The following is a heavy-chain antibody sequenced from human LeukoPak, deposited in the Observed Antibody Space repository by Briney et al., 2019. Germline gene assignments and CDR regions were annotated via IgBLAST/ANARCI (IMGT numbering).Heavy chain of an antibody. D-gene: IGHD6-6*01. CDR3: VRALGRSSADF. Sequence: GGSLRLSCAASGFTFTNSWMSWVRQAPGKGVEWVANIKQDGSEKYYVNSVEGRLTISRDNKKNSLSLQKNSLRGDGTAVYYCVRALGRSSADFWGQGTLVSVSS. J-gene: IGHJ4*02. V-gene: IGHV3-7*01. CDR1: GFTFTNSW. CDR2: IKQDGSEK.